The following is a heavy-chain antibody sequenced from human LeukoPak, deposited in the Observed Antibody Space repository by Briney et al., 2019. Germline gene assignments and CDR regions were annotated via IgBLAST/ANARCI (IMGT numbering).Heavy chain of an antibody. D-gene: IGHD3-22*01. V-gene: IGHV3-21*01. J-gene: IGHJ4*02. CDR1: GFTFSSYS. Sequence: GGSLRLSCAASGFTFSSYSMNWVRQAPGKGLEWVSSISSSSSYIYYADSVKGRFTISRDNAKNSLYLQMNSLRAEDTAVYYCARASDYYDSSGYYGFDYWGQGTPVTVSS. CDR2: ISSSSSYI. CDR3: ARASDYYDSSGYYGFDY.